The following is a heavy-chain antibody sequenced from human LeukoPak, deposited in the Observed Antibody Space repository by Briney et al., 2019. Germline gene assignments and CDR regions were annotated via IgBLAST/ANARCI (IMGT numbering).Heavy chain of an antibody. D-gene: IGHD3-10*01. J-gene: IGHJ4*02. V-gene: IGHV3-23*01. CDR3: AKGVRPYGDYFDY. CDR1: GFTFSNYA. Sequence: GGSLRLSCAASGFTFSNYAMNWVRQAPGKGLELVSDISGSGRSIYYGDSFQGRFTISRDNSKNTVYLQMNSLRAEDTAIYYCAKGVRPYGDYFDYWGQGTLVTVSS. CDR2: ISGSGRSI.